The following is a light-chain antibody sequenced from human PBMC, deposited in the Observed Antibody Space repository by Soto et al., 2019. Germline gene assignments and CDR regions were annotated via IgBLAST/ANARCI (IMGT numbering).Light chain of an antibody. CDR1: NSDVGAYNY. Sequence: QSALTQPASVSGSPGQSITISCTGTNSDVGAYNYVSWYQHHPGKAPKLMIYDVSNRPSGISNRFSGSKSGNTASLTISGLQAEDEADYYCNSYTTSSTRVFGTGTKVTVL. V-gene: IGLV2-14*01. J-gene: IGLJ1*01. CDR2: DVS. CDR3: NSYTTSSTRV.